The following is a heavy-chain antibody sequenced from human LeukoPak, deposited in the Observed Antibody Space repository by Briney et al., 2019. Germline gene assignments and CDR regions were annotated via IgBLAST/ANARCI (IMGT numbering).Heavy chain of an antibody. CDR1: RYTFSGYY. CDR2: INPNSGGT. CDR3: ASGSLASYFDH. V-gene: IGHV1-2*02. D-gene: IGHD3-16*01. J-gene: IGHJ4*02. Sequence: ASVKVSCKASRYTFSGYYMHWVSQAAGQGLEWMGWINPNSGGTKYVQKFQGRVTMTRDTSISTAYMELSRLRSDDTAVYYCASGSLASYFDHWGQGTLVTVSS.